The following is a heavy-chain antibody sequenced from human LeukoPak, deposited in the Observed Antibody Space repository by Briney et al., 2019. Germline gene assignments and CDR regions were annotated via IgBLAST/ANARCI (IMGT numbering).Heavy chain of an antibody. J-gene: IGHJ6*02. Sequence: KASETLPLTCAVYGGSFSGYYWSWIRQPPGKGLEWIGEINHSGSTNYNPSLKSRVTISVDTSKNQFSLKLSSVTAADTAVYYCARGPLTYYDILTGYRQYYGMDVWGQGTTVTVSS. CDR3: ARGPLTYYDILTGYRQYYGMDV. CDR1: GGSFSGYY. V-gene: IGHV4-34*01. D-gene: IGHD3-9*01. CDR2: INHSGST.